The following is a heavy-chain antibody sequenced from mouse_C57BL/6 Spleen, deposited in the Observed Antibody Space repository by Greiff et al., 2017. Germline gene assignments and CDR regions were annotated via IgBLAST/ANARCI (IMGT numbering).Heavy chain of an antibody. Sequence: QVQLQQPGAELVKPGASVKLSCKASGYTFTSYWMQWVKQRPGQGLEWIGEIDPSDSYTNYNQKFKGKATLTVDTSSSTAYMQLSSLTSEDSAVYYCARAGEIDYWGQGTTLTVSS. J-gene: IGHJ2*01. CDR3: ARAGEIDY. V-gene: IGHV1-50*01. CDR1: GYTFTSYW. CDR2: IDPSDSYT.